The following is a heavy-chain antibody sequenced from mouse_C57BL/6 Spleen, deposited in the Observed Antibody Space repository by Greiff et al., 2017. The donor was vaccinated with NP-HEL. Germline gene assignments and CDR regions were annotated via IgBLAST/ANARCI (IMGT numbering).Heavy chain of an antibody. CDR2: ISDGGSYT. D-gene: IGHD2-5*01. Sequence: EVHLVESGGGLVKPGGSLKLSCAASGFTFSSYAMSWVRQTPEKRLEWVATISDGGSYTYYPDNVKGRFTISRDNAKNNLYLQMSHLKSEDTAMYYCARDRGYSNYDAMDHWGQGTSVTVSS. CDR3: ARDRGYSNYDAMDH. J-gene: IGHJ4*01. CDR1: GFTFSSYA. V-gene: IGHV5-4*01.